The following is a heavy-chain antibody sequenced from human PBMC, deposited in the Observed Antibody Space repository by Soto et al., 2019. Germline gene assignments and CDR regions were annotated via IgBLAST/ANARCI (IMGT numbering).Heavy chain of an antibody. Sequence: LRLSCAASGFTFSSYAMSWVRQAPGKGLEWVSAISGSGGSTYYADSVKGRFTISRDNSKNTLYLQMNSLRAEDTAVYYCAKDSVVGAEYYFDYWGQGTLVTVPQ. CDR3: AKDSVVGAEYYFDY. CDR1: GFTFSSYA. V-gene: IGHV3-23*01. CDR2: ISGSGGST. J-gene: IGHJ4*02. D-gene: IGHD2-15*01.